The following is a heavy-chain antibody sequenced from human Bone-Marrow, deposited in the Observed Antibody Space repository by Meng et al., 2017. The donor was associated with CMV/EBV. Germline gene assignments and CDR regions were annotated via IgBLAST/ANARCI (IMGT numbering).Heavy chain of an antibody. D-gene: IGHD2-2*01. J-gene: IGHJ4*02. V-gene: IGHV3-30*04. Sequence: GESLKISCAASGFTFSTYAIYWIRQAPGKGLEWVAVISYDGSNKYYADSVKGRFTISRDNSKNTLYLQMNSLRAEDTAVYYCANAPVRYCSSTSCRDFDYWGQGTLVTVSS. CDR2: ISYDGSNK. CDR3: ANAPVRYCSSTSCRDFDY. CDR1: GFTFSTYA.